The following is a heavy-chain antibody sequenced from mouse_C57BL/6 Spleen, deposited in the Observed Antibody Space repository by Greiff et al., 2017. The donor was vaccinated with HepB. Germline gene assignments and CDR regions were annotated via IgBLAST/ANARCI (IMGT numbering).Heavy chain of an antibody. Sequence: QVQLQQPGAELVKPGASVKLSCKASGYTFTSYWMQWVKQRPGQGLEWIGEIDPSDSYTNYNQKFKGKATLTVDTSSSTAYMQLRSLTSEDSAVYFCARVGINYEDWYFDVWGTGTTVTVSS. CDR2: IDPSDSYT. CDR1: GYTFTSYW. V-gene: IGHV1-50*01. J-gene: IGHJ1*03. D-gene: IGHD2-1*01. CDR3: ARVGINYEDWYFDV.